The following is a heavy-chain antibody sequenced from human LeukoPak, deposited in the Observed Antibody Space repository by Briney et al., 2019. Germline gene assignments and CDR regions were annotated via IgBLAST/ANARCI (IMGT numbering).Heavy chain of an antibody. J-gene: IGHJ6*02. D-gene: IGHD1-26*01. CDR2: ISAYNGNT. CDR3: ARDGPIVGATTTYYYGMDV. V-gene: IGHV1-18*01. Sequence: ASVKVSCKASGYTFTSYGISWVRQAPGQGLEWMVWISAYNGNTNYAQKLQGRVTMTTDTSTSTAYMELRSLRSDDTAVYYCARDGPIVGATTTYYYGMDVWGQGTTVTVSS. CDR1: GYTFTSYG.